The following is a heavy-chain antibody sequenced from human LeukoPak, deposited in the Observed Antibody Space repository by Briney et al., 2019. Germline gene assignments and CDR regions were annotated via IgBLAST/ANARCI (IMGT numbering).Heavy chain of an antibody. CDR2: ISAYNGNT. D-gene: IGHD3-10*01. J-gene: IGHJ6*03. CDR3: ASASGTYYRSYSYYMDV. V-gene: IGHV1-18*01. Sequence: ASVKVSCKASGYTFTSYGISWVRQAPGQGLEWMGWISAYNGNTNYAQKLQGRVTMTTDTSTSTAYMELRSLRSEDSAVYFCASASGTYYRSYSYYMDVWGKGTTVTVSS. CDR1: GYTFTSYG.